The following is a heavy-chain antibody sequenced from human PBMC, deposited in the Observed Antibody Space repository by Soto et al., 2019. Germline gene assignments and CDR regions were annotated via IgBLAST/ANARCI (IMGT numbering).Heavy chain of an antibody. D-gene: IGHD5-18*01. CDR1: GGTFSSYA. Sequence: QVQLVQSGAEVKKPGSSVKVSCKASGGTFSSYAISWVRQAPGQGLEWMGGIIPIFGTANYAQKFQGRVTITSDKSTSTAYMELSSLRSEDTAVYYCARDPNSYGPHSSYWYFDLWGRGTLVTVSS. V-gene: IGHV1-69*06. CDR2: IIPIFGTA. J-gene: IGHJ2*01. CDR3: ARDPNSYGPHSSYWYFDL.